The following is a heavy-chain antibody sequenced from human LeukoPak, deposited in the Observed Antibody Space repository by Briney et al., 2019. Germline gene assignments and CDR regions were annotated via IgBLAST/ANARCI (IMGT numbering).Heavy chain of an antibody. CDR1: GFTVSSNE. Sequence: GGSLRLSCAASGFTVSSNEMSWVRQAPGKGLEWVSSISGGSTYYADSRKGRFTISRDNSKNTLHLQMNSLRAEDTAVYYCAKSSGPHYYYYYYMDVWGKGTTVTVSS. D-gene: IGHD6-6*01. V-gene: IGHV3-38-3*01. CDR2: ISGGST. CDR3: AKSSGPHYYYYYYMDV. J-gene: IGHJ6*03.